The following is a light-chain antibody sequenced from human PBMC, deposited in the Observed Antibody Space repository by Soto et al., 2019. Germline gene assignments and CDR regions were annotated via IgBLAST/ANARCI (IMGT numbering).Light chain of an antibody. J-gene: IGKJ1*01. V-gene: IGKV1-5*01. CDR1: QSISSW. CDR2: DAS. CDR3: QQYNSYPWT. Sequence: GDRVTITGRASQSISSWLAWYQQKPGKAPKFLIYDASSLESGVPSRFSGSGSGTEFTLTISSLQPDDFATYYCQQYNSYPWTFGQGTKVEIK.